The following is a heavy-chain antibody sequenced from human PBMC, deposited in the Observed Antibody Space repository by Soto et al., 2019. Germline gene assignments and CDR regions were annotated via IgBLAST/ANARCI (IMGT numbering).Heavy chain of an antibody. J-gene: IGHJ6*04. D-gene: IGHD3-3*01. CDR3: ARDAPPPELRFLEWHNYDYNGMDV. V-gene: IGHV1-18*01. Sequence: EASVKVSCKTAGYSFTADGSSWGRQAPGQGLEWMGWISCYNGKTKYAQKVQGRVTMTTDTSTSTAYMEVRSLRSDDTAIYYCARDAPPPELRFLEWHNYDYNGMDVWGKGTTVTVSS. CDR2: ISCYNGKT. CDR1: GYSFTADG.